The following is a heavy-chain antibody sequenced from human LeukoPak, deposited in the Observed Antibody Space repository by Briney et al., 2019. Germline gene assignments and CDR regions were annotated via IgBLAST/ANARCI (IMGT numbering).Heavy chain of an antibody. J-gene: IGHJ4*02. D-gene: IGHD3-10*01. V-gene: IGHV4-34*01. CDR3: ARGRGHLWFGEFTH. CDR1: GGSLSGYY. Sequence: SETLSLTCAVYGGSLSGYYWSWIRQPPGKGLEWIGEINHSGSTNYNPSLKSRVTISVDTSKNQFSLKLSSVTAADTAVYYCARGRGHLWFGEFTHWGQGTLVTVSS. CDR2: INHSGST.